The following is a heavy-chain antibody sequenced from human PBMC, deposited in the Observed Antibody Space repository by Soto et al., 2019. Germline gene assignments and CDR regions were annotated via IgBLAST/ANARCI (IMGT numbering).Heavy chain of an antibody. CDR1: GFTFRTYA. CDR2: ISSNGGST. V-gene: IGHV3-64*01. J-gene: IGHJ6*02. CDR3: ARDRGYSSGHHADV. D-gene: IGHD6-19*01. Sequence: EVQLVESGGGLVQPGGSLRLSCAASGFTFRTYAMHWVRQAPGKGLEYVSAISSNGGSTYYGNSVKGRFTISRDNSKNTLYLQMGSLRAGDMAVYYCARDRGYSSGHHADVWGQGTTVTVSS.